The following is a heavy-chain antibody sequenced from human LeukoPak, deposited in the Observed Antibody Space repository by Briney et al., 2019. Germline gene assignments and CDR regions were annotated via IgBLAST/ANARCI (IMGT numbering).Heavy chain of an antibody. CDR3: ARVRDGYNLVAFSYYYYMDV. D-gene: IGHD5-24*01. Sequence: GGSLRLSCAASGFTVSSNYMSWVRQAPGKGLEWVSVIYSGGSTYYADSVKGRFTISRDNSKNTLYLQMNSLRAEDTAVYYCARVRDGYNLVAFSYYYYMDVWGKGTTVTISS. V-gene: IGHV3-53*01. CDR2: IYSGGST. J-gene: IGHJ6*03. CDR1: GFTVSSNY.